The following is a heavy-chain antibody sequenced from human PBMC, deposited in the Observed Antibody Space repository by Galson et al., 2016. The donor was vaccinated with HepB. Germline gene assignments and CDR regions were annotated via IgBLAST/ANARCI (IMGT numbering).Heavy chain of an antibody. J-gene: IGHJ4*02. V-gene: IGHV3-64*02. CDR2: ISSVAGTT. CDR1: GFNVSSYA. CDR3: AKGSNGWTKFIDF. D-gene: IGHD6-19*01. Sequence: SLRLSCAASGFNVSSYALHWVRQAPGKGLEYFSGISSVAGTTYYVDSVRGRFTISRDNSKNTLYGQMNSLRAEDTAVYYCAKGSNGWTKFIDFWGQGTLVTVSS.